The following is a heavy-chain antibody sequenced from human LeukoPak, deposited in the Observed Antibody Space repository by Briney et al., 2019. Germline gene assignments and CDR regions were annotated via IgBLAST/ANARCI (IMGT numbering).Heavy chain of an antibody. CDR3: ARTLLSGRDV. V-gene: IGHV2-70*11. CDR2: IDWDDDK. J-gene: IGHJ6*04. D-gene: IGHD1-26*01. CDR1: GFSLSTSGMC. Sequence: SGPALVKPTETLTLTCIFSGFSLSTSGMCVSWVRQPPGKALEWLARIDWDDDKYYSTSLNTRLTISKDTSKNHVVLTMTNMYTVDTATYYCARTLLSGRDVWGKGTTVTVSS.